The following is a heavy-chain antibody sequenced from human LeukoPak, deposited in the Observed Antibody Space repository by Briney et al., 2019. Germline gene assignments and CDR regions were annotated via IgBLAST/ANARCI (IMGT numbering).Heavy chain of an antibody. CDR2: ISGSGGST. D-gene: IGHD3-22*01. J-gene: IGHJ4*02. Sequence: GGSLRLSCAASGFTFSSYGMSWVRQAPGKGLEWVSAISGSGGSTYYADSVKGRFTISRDNSKNTLYLQMNSLRAEDTAVYYCAKVNTYYYDSSGYYSDYWGQGTLVTVSS. CDR1: GFTFSSYG. V-gene: IGHV3-23*01. CDR3: AKVNTYYYDSSGYYSDY.